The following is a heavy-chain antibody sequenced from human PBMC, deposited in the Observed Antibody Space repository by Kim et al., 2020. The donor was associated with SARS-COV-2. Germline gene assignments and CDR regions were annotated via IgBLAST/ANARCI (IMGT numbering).Heavy chain of an antibody. CDR3: ASRVLNWAPFDH. J-gene: IGHJ4*02. D-gene: IGHD3-10*01. CDR1: AGSFSGYY. CDR2: INHSGST. V-gene: IGHV4-34*01. Sequence: SETLSLTCAVYAGSFSGYYWTWIRQPPGKGLEWIGEINHSGSTNYMPSLKSRVTISVDTSKNQFSLNLRSVTAADTAVYYCASRVLNWAPFDHWGQGALVTVSS.